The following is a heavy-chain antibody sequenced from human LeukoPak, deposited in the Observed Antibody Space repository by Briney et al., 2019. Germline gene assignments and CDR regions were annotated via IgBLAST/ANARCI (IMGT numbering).Heavy chain of an antibody. CDR1: GYTFTSYG. CDR2: INPNSGGT. CDR3: ARGIAFGDLFPEYYFDY. J-gene: IGHJ4*02. V-gene: IGHV1-2*02. D-gene: IGHD3-10*01. Sequence: ASVKVSCKASGYTFTSYGISWVRQAPGQGLEWMGWINPNSGGTNYAQKFQGRVTVTRDTSISTAYMELSRLRSDDTAVYYCARGIAFGDLFPEYYFDYWGQGTLVTVSS.